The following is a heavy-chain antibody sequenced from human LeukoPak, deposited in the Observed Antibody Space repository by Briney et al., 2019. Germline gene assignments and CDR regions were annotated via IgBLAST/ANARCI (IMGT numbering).Heavy chain of an antibody. CDR2: INPNSGGT. J-gene: IGHJ5*02. Sequence: GASVKVSCKASGYTFTGYYMHWVRQAPGQGLELMGWINPNSGGTNYAQKFQGRVTMTRDTSISTAYMELSRLRSDDTAVYYCARVLGYSSSWYAHWGQGTLVTVSS. D-gene: IGHD6-13*01. CDR3: ARVLGYSSSWYAH. V-gene: IGHV1-2*02. CDR1: GYTFTGYY.